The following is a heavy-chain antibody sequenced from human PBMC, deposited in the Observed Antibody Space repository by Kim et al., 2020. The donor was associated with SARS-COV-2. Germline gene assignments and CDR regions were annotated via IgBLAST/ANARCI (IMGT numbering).Heavy chain of an antibody. CDR3: ARDLQMVRGVSPF. CDR1: GFTFSSYG. CDR2: IWYDGSNK. Sequence: GGSLRLSCAASGFTFSSYGMHWVRQAPGKGLEWVAVIWYDGSNKYYADSVKGRFTISRDNSKNTLYLQMNSLRAEDTAVYYCARDLQMVRGVSPFWGQGTLVTVSS. V-gene: IGHV3-33*01. D-gene: IGHD3-10*01. J-gene: IGHJ4*02.